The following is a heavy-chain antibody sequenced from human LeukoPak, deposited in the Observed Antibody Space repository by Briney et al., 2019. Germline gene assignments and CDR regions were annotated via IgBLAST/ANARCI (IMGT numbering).Heavy chain of an antibody. CDR3: ARVGTGSSTWYPEYFQH. Sequence: ASVKVSCKASGGTFSSYAISWVRQAPGRAFEWMGWITVYDANTNHAQTNYAQKFQGRVTMTTDTSTSTVYMELRSLGSDDTAVYYCARVGTGSSTWYPEYFQHWGQGTLVTVS. CDR2: ITVYDANT. J-gene: IGHJ1*01. V-gene: IGHV1-18*01. CDR1: GGTFSSYA. D-gene: IGHD6-13*01.